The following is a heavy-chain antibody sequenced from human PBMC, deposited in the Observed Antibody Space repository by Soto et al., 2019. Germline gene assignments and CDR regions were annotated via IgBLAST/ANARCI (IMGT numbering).Heavy chain of an antibody. CDR3: ARVVTETSYCSGGSCHINWFDP. CDR2: IIPIFGTA. D-gene: IGHD2-15*01. CDR1: GGTFSSYA. V-gene: IGHV1-69*13. J-gene: IGHJ5*02. Sequence: SVKVSCKASGGTFSSYAISWVRQAPGQGLEWMGGIIPIFGTANYAQKFQGRVTITADESTSTAYMELSSLRSEDTAVYYCARVVTETSYCSGGSCHINWFDPWGQGTLVTVSS.